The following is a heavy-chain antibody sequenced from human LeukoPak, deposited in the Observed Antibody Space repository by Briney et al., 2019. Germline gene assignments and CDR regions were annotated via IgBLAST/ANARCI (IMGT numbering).Heavy chain of an antibody. CDR1: GFTFDNFA. Sequence: GGSLRLSCAASGFTFDNFAIHWVRQAPGRGLEWVSGISWNGGSLGYADSVMGRFTISRDNAKNSLFLQMTSLRPEDTALYYCAKDIGPHLPPASFALGYWGQGTLVTVSS. CDR2: ISWNGGSL. D-gene: IGHD2-2*01. V-gene: IGHV3-9*01. J-gene: IGHJ4*02. CDR3: AKDIGPHLPPASFALGY.